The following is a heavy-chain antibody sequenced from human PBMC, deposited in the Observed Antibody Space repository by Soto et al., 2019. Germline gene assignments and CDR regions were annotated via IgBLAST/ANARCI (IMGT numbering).Heavy chain of an antibody. D-gene: IGHD2-15*01. CDR2: INPNSGGT. Sequence: ASVKVSCKASGYTFTGYYMHWVRQAPGQGLEWMGWINPNSGGTNYAQKFQGWVTMTRDTSISTAYMELSRLRSDDTAVYYCTRAALPYYYSYMDVGAKETRLTVS. CDR3: TRAALPYYYSYMDV. J-gene: IGHJ6*03. V-gene: IGHV1-2*04. CDR1: GYTFTGYY.